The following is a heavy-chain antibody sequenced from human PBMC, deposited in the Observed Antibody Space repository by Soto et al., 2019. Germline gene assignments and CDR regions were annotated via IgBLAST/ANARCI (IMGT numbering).Heavy chain of an antibody. D-gene: IGHD3-22*01. V-gene: IGHV4-39*01. J-gene: IGHJ1*01. CDR3: VRLSGSGYRTLGY. Sequence: QLQLQESGPGLVKPSETLSLTCTVSDVSISSDYYWGWIRQPPGKGLEWIGTVSYSGNTYYKTSLKSRVTISVDTFKSQFSLNLTSVTAADTAVYYCVRLSGSGYRTLGYWGQGILVTVSS. CDR2: VSYSGNT. CDR1: DVSISSDYY.